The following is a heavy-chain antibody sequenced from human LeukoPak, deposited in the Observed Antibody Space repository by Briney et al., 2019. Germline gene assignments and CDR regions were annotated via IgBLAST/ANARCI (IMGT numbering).Heavy chain of an antibody. CDR3: ARDAGWNDHWPDAFDI. J-gene: IGHJ3*02. V-gene: IGHV4-59*01. CDR1: GGSISSYY. Sequence: PSETLSLTCTVSGGSISSYYWSWIRQPPGKGLEWIGYIYYSGSTNYNPSLKSRVTVSVDTSKNQFSLKLSSVTAADTAVYYCARDAGWNDHWPDAFDIWGQGTMVTVSS. D-gene: IGHD1-1*01. CDR2: IYYSGST.